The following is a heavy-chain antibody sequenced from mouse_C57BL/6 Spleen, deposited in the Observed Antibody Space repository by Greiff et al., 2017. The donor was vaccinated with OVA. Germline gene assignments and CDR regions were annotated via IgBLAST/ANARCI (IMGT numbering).Heavy chain of an antibody. Sequence: EVKLMESGGGLVKPGGSLKLSCAASGFTFSSYTMSWVSQTPEKRLEWVATISGGGGNTYYPDSVKGRFTISRDNAKNTLYLQMSSLRSEDTALYYCARQESLYYDYDFDYWGQGTTLTVSS. CDR2: ISGGGGNT. CDR1: GFTFSSYT. CDR3: ARQESLYYDYDFDY. J-gene: IGHJ2*01. V-gene: IGHV5-9*01. D-gene: IGHD2-4*01.